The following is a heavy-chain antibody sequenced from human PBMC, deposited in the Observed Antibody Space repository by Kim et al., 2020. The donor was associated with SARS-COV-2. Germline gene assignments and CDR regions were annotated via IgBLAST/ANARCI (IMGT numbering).Heavy chain of an antibody. D-gene: IGHD3-22*01. J-gene: IGHJ5*02. V-gene: IGHV3-21*01. CDR3: ARAGDSSAFTKYNWFDP. Sequence: VKGRFTISRDNAKNSLYLQMNSLRAEDTAVYYCARAGDSSAFTKYNWFDPWGQGTLVTVSS.